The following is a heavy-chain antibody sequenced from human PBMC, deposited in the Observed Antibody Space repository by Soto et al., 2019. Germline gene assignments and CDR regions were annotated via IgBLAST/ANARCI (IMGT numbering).Heavy chain of an antibody. Sequence: GGSLRLSCAASGFTFSSYDMHWVRQATGKGLEWVSAIGTAGDTYYPGSVKGRFTISRGNAKNSLYLQMNSLRAGDTAVYYCARAAAAGFFDYWGQGTLVTVSS. CDR3: ARAAAAGFFDY. CDR2: IGTAGDT. CDR1: GFTFSSYD. J-gene: IGHJ4*02. D-gene: IGHD6-13*01. V-gene: IGHV3-13*01.